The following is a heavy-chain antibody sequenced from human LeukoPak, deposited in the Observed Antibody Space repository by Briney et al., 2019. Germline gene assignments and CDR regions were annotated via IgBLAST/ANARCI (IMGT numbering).Heavy chain of an antibody. D-gene: IGHD6-19*01. Sequence: GESLKISCKGSGYTFSSYWIGWVRQMPGKGPEWMGIIYPGDSDTRYSPSFQGQVTISADRSINTAYLQWSSLKASDIAMYYCARHGKYSSGSHYFDNWGQGTLVTVSS. CDR1: GYTFSSYW. CDR3: ARHGKYSSGSHYFDN. V-gene: IGHV5-51*01. J-gene: IGHJ4*02. CDR2: IYPGDSDT.